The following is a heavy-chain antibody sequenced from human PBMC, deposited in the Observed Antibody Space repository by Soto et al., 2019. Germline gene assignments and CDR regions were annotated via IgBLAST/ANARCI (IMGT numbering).Heavy chain of an antibody. CDR2: ISGSVGST. D-gene: IGHD3-10*01. CDR3: VRAVRVIGDAFDM. J-gene: IGHJ3*02. Sequence: HPGGSLRLSCAASGFTFSSYAMSWVRQAPGKGLEWVSAISGSVGSTYYADSVKGRFTISRDNSKNTLYLQMNSLKTEDTAVYYCVRAVRVIGDAFDMWGQGTMVTVSS. V-gene: IGHV3-23*01. CDR1: GFTFSSYA.